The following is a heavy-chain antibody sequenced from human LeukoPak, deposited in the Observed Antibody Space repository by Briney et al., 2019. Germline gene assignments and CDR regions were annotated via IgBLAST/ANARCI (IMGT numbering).Heavy chain of an antibody. D-gene: IGHD3-3*01. CDR3: ARARYYAGQYYFDY. Sequence: SETLSLTCAVYGGSFSGYYWSWIRQPPGKGLEWIGEINHSGSTNYNPSLKSRVTISVDTSKNQFSLKLSSVTAADTAVYYCARARYYAGQYYFDYWGQGTLVTVSS. J-gene: IGHJ4*02. CDR1: GGSFSGYY. CDR2: INHSGST. V-gene: IGHV4-34*01.